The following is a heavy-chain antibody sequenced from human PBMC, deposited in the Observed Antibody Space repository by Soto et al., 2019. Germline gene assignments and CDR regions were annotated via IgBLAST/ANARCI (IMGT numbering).Heavy chain of an antibody. V-gene: IGHV1-69*12. CDR3: ARNDGAYYDNGMDV. Sequence: QVQLVQSGAEVKKPGSSVKVSCKASGGSFSTYAISWVRHAPGQGLEWMGGVIPILGTTNNAQKFQGRVMITADETTGTAYMELASLRSDETAMYYCARNDGAYYDNGMDVWGQGTTVTVSS. CDR1: GGSFSTYA. J-gene: IGHJ6*02. D-gene: IGHD1-1*01. CDR2: VIPILGTT.